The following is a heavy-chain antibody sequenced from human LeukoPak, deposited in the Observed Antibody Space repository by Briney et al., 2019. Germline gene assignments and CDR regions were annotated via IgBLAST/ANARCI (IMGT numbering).Heavy chain of an antibody. Sequence: GGSLRLSCVPTTFIFSSYWMSWVRRIPGKGLEWVANIKQDGTDHYYADSVKGRFTTSRDNAGNSVYLRMTRLRAEDTGIYFCAGCLNCFQYFNYYYMDVWGKGTTVTVS. CDR3: AGCLNCFQYFNYYYMDV. CDR2: IKQDGTDH. J-gene: IGHJ6*03. D-gene: IGHD2/OR15-2a*01. V-gene: IGHV3-7*01. CDR1: TFIFSSYW.